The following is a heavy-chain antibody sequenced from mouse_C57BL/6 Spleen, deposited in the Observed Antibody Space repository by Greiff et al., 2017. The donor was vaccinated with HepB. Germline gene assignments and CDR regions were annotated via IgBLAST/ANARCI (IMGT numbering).Heavy chain of an antibody. CDR2: INPSSGYT. CDR3: ARKGDSSGYDYYAMDY. J-gene: IGHJ4*01. Sequence: QVQLQQSGAELARPGASVKMSCKASGYTFTSYTMHWVKQRPGQGLEWIGYINPSSGYTKYNQKFKDKATLTADKSSSTAYMQLSSLTSEDSAVYYCARKGDSSGYDYYAMDYWGQGTSVTVSS. D-gene: IGHD3-2*02. CDR1: GYTFTSYT. V-gene: IGHV1-4*01.